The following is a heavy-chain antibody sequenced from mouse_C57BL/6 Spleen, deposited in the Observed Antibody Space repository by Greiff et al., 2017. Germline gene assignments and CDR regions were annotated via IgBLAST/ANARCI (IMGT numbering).Heavy chain of an antibody. V-gene: IGHV1-78*01. CDR3: ARGAYYSNSWFAY. J-gene: IGHJ3*01. Sequence: VQLQQSDAELVKPGASVKISCKVSGYTFTDHTIHWMKQRPEQGLEWIGYIYPRDGSTKYNEKFKGTATLTADKSSSTAYMQLNSLTSEDSAVYFCARGAYYSNSWFAYWGQGTLVTVSA. D-gene: IGHD2-5*01. CDR1: GYTFTDHT. CDR2: IYPRDGST.